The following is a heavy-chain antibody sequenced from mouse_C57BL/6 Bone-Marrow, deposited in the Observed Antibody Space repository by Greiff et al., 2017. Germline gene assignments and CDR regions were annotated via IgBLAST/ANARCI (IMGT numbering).Heavy chain of an antibody. CDR1: GFNIKDDY. V-gene: IGHV14-4*01. CDR2: IDPENGDT. Sequence: VQLQQSGAELVRPGASVKLSCTASGFNIKDDYMHWVNQRPEQGLEWIGWIDPENGDTEYASKFQGKATITADTSSNTAYLQLSSLTSEDTAVYYCTTGPYFDYWGQGTTLTVSS. J-gene: IGHJ2*01. CDR3: TTGPYFDY. D-gene: IGHD3-1*01.